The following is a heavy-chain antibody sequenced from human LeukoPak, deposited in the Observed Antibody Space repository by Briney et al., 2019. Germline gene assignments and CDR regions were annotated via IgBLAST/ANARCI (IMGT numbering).Heavy chain of an antibody. Sequence: TRSLTCTAPDGPISSGGYYWSWIRQPPGKGVEWIGYIYYSGSTTYNPSLKSRVTISVDSSKNECSLKLSSVTAAQTAVYYCARGRGLYFHHWGQGTLVTVSS. J-gene: IGHJ1*01. CDR1: DGPISSGGYY. V-gene: IGHV4-61*08. CDR2: IYYSGST. D-gene: IGHD6-19*01. CDR3: ARGRGLYFHH.